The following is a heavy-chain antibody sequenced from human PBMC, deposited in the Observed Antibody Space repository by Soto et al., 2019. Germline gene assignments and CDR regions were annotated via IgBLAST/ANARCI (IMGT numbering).Heavy chain of an antibody. CDR3: AQAEGNSYGTEDSQE. CDR2: IISSGGST. Sequence: GRSLRLSCAASGFSFSTYAMNWVRQAPGKGLEWVSLIISSGGSTYYADSVKGRFTISRDNSKNTLYLQMNSLRADDTAVYYCAQAEGNSYGTEDSQEWGKGTM. V-gene: IGHV3-23*01. D-gene: IGHD5-18*01. J-gene: IGHJ1*01. CDR1: GFSFSTYA.